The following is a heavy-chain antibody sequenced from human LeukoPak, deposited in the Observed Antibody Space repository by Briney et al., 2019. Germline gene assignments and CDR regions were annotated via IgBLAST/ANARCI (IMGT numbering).Heavy chain of an antibody. J-gene: IGHJ4*02. Sequence: PSQTLSLTCTVSGGSISSGGYYWSWIRQPAGKGLEYLGRIYSTGSTNYNPSLRGRVTISVDTSKNHFSLKLSSVTAADTAVYYCARDQTYSGSGIYTYFDYWGQGILVTVSS. CDR1: GGSISSGGYY. CDR3: ARDQTYSGSGIYTYFDY. CDR2: IYSTGST. V-gene: IGHV4-61*02. D-gene: IGHD3-10*01.